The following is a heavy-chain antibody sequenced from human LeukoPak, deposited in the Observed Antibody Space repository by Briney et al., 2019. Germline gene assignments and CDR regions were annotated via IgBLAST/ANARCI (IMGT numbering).Heavy chain of an antibody. CDR2: IYHSGST. CDR1: GYSISSGYY. J-gene: IGHJ4*02. D-gene: IGHD2-2*01. CDR3: ARDRYQLLVGFDY. V-gene: IGHV4-38-2*02. Sequence: SETLSLTCTVSGYSISSGYYWGWIRQPPGKGLEWIGSIYHSGSTYYNPSLKSRVTISVDTSKNQFSLKLSSVTAADTAVYYCARDRYQLLVGFDYWGQGALVTVSS.